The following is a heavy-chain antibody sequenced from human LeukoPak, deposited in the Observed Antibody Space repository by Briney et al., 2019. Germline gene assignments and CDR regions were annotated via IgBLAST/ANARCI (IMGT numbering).Heavy chain of an antibody. Sequence: GRSLRLSCAASGFTFSSYGMHWVRQAPGKGLEWVAVIWYDGSNKYYADSVKGRFTISRDNSKNTLYLQMNSLRAEDTAVYYCARDRLRYCSGGSCYGLDYWGQGTLVTVCS. CDR2: IWYDGSNK. D-gene: IGHD2-15*01. J-gene: IGHJ4*02. V-gene: IGHV3-33*01. CDR3: ARDRLRYCSGGSCYGLDY. CDR1: GFTFSSYG.